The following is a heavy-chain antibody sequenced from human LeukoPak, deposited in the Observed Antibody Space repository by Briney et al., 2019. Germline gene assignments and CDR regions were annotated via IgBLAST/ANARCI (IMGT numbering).Heavy chain of an antibody. V-gene: IGHV4-59*12. CDR2: IYYSGST. Sequence: SETLSLTCTVSGGSISSYYWSWIRQPPGKGLEWIGYIYYSGSTNYNPSLKSRVTISVDTSKNQFSLKLSSVTAADTAVYYCAREMYYYDSSGYKRSGMDVWGQGTMVTVSS. CDR3: AREMYYYDSSGYKRSGMDV. J-gene: IGHJ6*02. CDR1: GGSISSYY. D-gene: IGHD3-22*01.